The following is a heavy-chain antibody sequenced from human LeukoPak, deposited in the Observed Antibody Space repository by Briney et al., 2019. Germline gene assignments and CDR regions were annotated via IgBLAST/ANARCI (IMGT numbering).Heavy chain of an antibody. CDR3: ARRPRAYDGVGGMDV. V-gene: IGHV5-10-1*01. D-gene: IGHD5-12*01. Sequence: GESLRISCEGSGYSFTNYWINWVRQMPGKGLEWMGRIDPSDSYTSYSPSFQGHVTISADKSISTAYLQWSSLKASDTAMYYCARRPRAYDGVGGMDVWGRGTTDPVSS. CDR1: GYSFTNYW. J-gene: IGHJ6*02. CDR2: IDPSDSYT.